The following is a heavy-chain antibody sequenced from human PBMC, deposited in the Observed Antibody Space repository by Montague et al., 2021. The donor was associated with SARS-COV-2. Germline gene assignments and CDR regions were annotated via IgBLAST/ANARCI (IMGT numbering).Heavy chain of an antibody. CDR3: ARVGSPQLVRLSGMDV. CDR1: GGSISSSSYD. CDR2: MYYSGST. D-gene: IGHD6-13*01. Sequence: SETLSLACTVSGGSISSSSYDWGWIRKPPGKGLEWIGSMYYSGSTYYNPSVKSRVTISVDTSKNQFSLKLSSVTAADTAVYYCARVGSPQLVRLSGMDVWGQGTTVTVSS. V-gene: IGHV4-39*07. J-gene: IGHJ6*02.